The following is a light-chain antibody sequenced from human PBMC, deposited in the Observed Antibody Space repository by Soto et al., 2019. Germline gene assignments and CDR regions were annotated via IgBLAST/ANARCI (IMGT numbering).Light chain of an antibody. J-gene: IGKJ5*01. CDR2: DAS. CDR3: QQRSNWPFT. CDR1: QSVSSY. V-gene: IGKV3-11*01. Sequence: EIVLTQSPATLSLSPGERATLSCRASQSVSSYLAWYQHKPGQAPRLLIYDASIRATGSPARFSGSGSGTDVTLTISSLEPEDFAVYYCQQRSNWPFTFGQGTRLQIK.